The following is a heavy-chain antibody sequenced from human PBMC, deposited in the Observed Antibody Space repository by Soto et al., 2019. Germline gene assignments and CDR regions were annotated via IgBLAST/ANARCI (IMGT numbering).Heavy chain of an antibody. CDR3: ARGTQYSGYDRDYYYYGMDV. Sequence: GGSLRLSCASSGFTFSSYAMHWVRQAPGKGLEWVAVISYDGSNKYYADSVKGRFTISRDNSKNTLYLQMNSLRAEDTAVYYCARGTQYSGYDRDYYYYGMDVWGQGTTVTVSS. J-gene: IGHJ6*02. CDR2: ISYDGSNK. CDR1: GFTFSSYA. V-gene: IGHV3-30-3*01. D-gene: IGHD5-12*01.